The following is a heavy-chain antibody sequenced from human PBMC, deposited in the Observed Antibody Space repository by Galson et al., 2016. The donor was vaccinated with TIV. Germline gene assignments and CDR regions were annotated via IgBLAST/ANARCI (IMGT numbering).Heavy chain of an antibody. CDR2: IHRGGNT. J-gene: IGHJ4*02. CDR3: SKLRGWSGDGFFDY. Sequence: SLRLSCAASGFNVSTNYMTWVRQAPGKGLEWVAVIHRGGNTVYADAVKGRFTISRDTSQNTVHLQMNSLRAEDTAVYFCSKLRGWSGDGFFDYWGQGTLVTVSS. D-gene: IGHD5-24*01. CDR1: GFNVSTNY. V-gene: IGHV3-53*01.